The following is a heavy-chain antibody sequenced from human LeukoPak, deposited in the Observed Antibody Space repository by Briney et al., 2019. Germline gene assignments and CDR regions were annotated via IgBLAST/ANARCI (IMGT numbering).Heavy chain of an antibody. D-gene: IGHD6-13*01. CDR3: ATTGHSSSWYYFDY. V-gene: IGHV3-7*01. Sequence: GGSLRLSCAASGFTFSSLWMSWVRQAPGKRREWVANIKQDGSEKYYMDSVKGRLTISRDKAKMSLDLQMNSLRAEDTALYYCATTGHSSSWYYFDYWGRGTLVTVSS. J-gene: IGHJ4*02. CDR2: IKQDGSEK. CDR1: GFTFSSLW.